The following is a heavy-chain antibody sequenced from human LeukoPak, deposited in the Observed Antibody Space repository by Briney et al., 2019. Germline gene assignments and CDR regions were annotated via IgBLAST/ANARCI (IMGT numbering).Heavy chain of an antibody. V-gene: IGHV4-4*07. Sequence: PSETLSLTCTVSGGSISSYYWSWIRQPAGKGLEWIGRIYTSGSTNYNPSLKSRVTMSVDTSKNQFSLKLSSVTAADTAVYYCAREDHYYGSGSPFDYWGQGTLVTVSS. D-gene: IGHD3-10*01. CDR1: GGSISSYY. J-gene: IGHJ4*02. CDR2: IYTSGST. CDR3: AREDHYYGSGSPFDY.